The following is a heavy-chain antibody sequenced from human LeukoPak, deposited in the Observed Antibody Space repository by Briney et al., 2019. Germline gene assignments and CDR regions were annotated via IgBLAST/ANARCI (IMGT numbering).Heavy chain of an antibody. Sequence: GGSLRLSCAASGFTFSSYEMNWVRQAPGKGLEWVSYISSSGSTIYYADSVKGRFTISRDNAKNSLYLQMNSLRAEDTAVYYCARDGAEYQFGDRGQGTLVTVSS. J-gene: IGHJ4*02. V-gene: IGHV3-48*03. CDR1: GFTFSSYE. D-gene: IGHD2-2*01. CDR3: ARDGAEYQFGD. CDR2: ISSSGSTI.